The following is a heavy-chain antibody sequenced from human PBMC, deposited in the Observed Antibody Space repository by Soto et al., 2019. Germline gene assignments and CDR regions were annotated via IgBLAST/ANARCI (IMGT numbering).Heavy chain of an antibody. CDR2: TYPGDSDT. J-gene: IGHJ5*02. Sequence: PGESLKISCKGSGYSFTSYWIGWVRQMPGKGLEWMGITYPGDSDTRYSPSFQGQVTISADKSISTAYLQWSSLKASDTAVYYCARALVMSYYYDSSGCPPFDPWGQGTLVTVSS. V-gene: IGHV5-51*01. D-gene: IGHD3-22*01. CDR1: GYSFTSYW. CDR3: ARALVMSYYYDSSGCPPFDP.